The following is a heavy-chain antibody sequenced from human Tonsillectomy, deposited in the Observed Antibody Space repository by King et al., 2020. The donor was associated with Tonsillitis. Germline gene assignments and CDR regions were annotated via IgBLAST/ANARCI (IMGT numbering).Heavy chain of an antibody. D-gene: IGHD6-13*01. Sequence: VQLVESGAEVKQPGASVKVSCKASGYTFTDYYMHWVRQAPGQGLEWMGWINPNSGGTNYAQKFQGRVTMTRDTSISTAYMELSGLRYDDTAVYYCARETSTWYGRFDPWGQGTLVTVSS. CDR1: GYTFTDYY. CDR3: ARETSTWYGRFDP. CDR2: INPNSGGT. V-gene: IGHV1-2*02. J-gene: IGHJ5*02.